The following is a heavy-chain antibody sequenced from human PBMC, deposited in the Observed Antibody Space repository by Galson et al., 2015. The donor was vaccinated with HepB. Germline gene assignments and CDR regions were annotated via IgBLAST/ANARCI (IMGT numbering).Heavy chain of an antibody. CDR2: IWYDGSNK. Sequence: SLRLSCAASGFTFSSYGMHWVRQAPGKGLEWVAVIWYDGSNKYYADSVKGRFTISRDNSKNTLYLQMNSLRAEDTAVHYCARDQGSGWYVGDYWGQGTLVTVSS. J-gene: IGHJ4*02. D-gene: IGHD6-19*01. CDR1: GFTFSSYG. V-gene: IGHV3-33*08. CDR3: ARDQGSGWYVGDY.